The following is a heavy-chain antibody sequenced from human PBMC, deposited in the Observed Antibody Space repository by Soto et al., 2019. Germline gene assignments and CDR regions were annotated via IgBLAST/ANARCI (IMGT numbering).Heavy chain of an antibody. CDR1: GLTFSNYA. CDR3: AKDFTHPFDY. Sequence: EVQLLESGGGLVQPGGSLRLSCAASGLTFSNYARSWVRQGPGKGREWVSAISGNDGSTYYADSVKGRFTISRDNSKNTLHLQMNSLRAEDTAVYYCAKDFTHPFDYWGQGTVVTVSS. CDR2: ISGNDGST. J-gene: IGHJ4*02. V-gene: IGHV3-23*01.